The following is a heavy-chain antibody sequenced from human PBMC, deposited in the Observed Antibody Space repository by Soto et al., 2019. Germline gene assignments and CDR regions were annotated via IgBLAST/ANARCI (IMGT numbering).Heavy chain of an antibody. Sequence: PSETLSLTCTVSGGSISSGGYYWSWIRQHPGKGLEWIGYIYYSGSTYYNPSLKSRVTISVDTSKNQFSLKLSSVTAADTAVYYCARDVPAVANYYYYGMDVWGQGTTVTVPS. CDR2: IYYSGST. J-gene: IGHJ6*02. CDR3: ARDVPAVANYYYYGMDV. CDR1: GGSISSGGYY. D-gene: IGHD6-19*01. V-gene: IGHV4-31*03.